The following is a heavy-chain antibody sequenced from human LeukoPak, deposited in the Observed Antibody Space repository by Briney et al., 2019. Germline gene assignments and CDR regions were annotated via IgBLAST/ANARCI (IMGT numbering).Heavy chain of an antibody. V-gene: IGHV4-59*01. CDR2: IYYSGNT. Sequence: SPSETLSLTCTVSGDSISYYYWSWMRQPPGKGLEWIGKIYYSGNTNYNPSLKSRVTISVDTSKNQFSLKLSSVTAADTAVYYCARVRGYSYDSSDFDYWGQGTLVTVSS. D-gene: IGHD5-18*01. J-gene: IGHJ4*02. CDR3: ARVRGYSYDSSDFDY. CDR1: GDSISYYY.